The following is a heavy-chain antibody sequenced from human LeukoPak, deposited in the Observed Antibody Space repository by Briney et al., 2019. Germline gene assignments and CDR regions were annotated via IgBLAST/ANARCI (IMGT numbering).Heavy chain of an antibody. CDR3: ARDSSLDAFDI. CDR1: GFTVSSNY. D-gene: IGHD2-15*01. CDR2: IYTGGST. Sequence: PGGSLRLSCAASGFTVSSNYMSWVRQAPGKGLEWVSVIYTGGSTYYADSVKGRFTISRDNSKNTLYLQMNSLRAEDTAVYYCARDSSLDAFDIWGQRTMVTVSS. V-gene: IGHV3-53*01. J-gene: IGHJ3*02.